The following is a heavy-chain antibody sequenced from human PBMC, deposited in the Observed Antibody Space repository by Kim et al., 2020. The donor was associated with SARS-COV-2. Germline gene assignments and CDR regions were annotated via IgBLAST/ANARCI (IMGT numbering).Heavy chain of an antibody. CDR1: GFTFSSYG. J-gene: IGHJ3*02. Sequence: GGSLRLSCAASGFTFSSYGMHWVRQAPGKGLEWVAVISYDGSNKYYADSVKGRFTISRDNSKNTLYLQMNSLRAEDTAVYYCAKDRGLTRDAFDIWGQGTMVTVSS. V-gene: IGHV3-30*18. CDR3: AKDRGLTRDAFDI. D-gene: IGHD3-10*01. CDR2: ISYDGSNK.